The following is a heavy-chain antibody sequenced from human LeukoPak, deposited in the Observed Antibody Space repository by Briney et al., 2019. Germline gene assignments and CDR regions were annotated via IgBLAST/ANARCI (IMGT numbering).Heavy chain of an antibody. J-gene: IGHJ4*02. CDR3: ARGPPMVVTPFDY. CDR1: GGSISSYY. CDR2: IYYSGST. D-gene: IGHD4-23*01. V-gene: IGHV4-59*01. Sequence: SGTLSLTCTVSGGSISSYYWSWIRQPPGKGLEWIGYIYYSGSTNYNPSLKSRVTISVDTSKNQFSLKLSSVTAADTAVYYCARGPPMVVTPFDYWGQGTLVTVSS.